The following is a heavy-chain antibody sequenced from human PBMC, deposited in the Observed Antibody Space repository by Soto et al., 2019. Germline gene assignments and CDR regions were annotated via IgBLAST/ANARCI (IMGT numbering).Heavy chain of an antibody. CDR1: GFTFSSYA. D-gene: IGHD1-26*01. J-gene: IGHJ6*02. V-gene: IGHV3-23*01. CDR3: AMLNSGSYSYHGMDV. Sequence: PGGSLRLSCAASGFTFSSYAMNWVRQAPGKGLEWVSAISGSGGNTFYADSVKGRFTISRDNSKNTLFLQMHSLRAEDTAIYYCAMLNSGSYSYHGMDVWGQGTTVNVSS. CDR2: ISGSGGNT.